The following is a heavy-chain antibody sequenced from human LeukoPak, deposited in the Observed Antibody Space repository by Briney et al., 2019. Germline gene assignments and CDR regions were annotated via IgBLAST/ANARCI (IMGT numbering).Heavy chain of an antibody. J-gene: IGHJ4*02. D-gene: IGHD3-16*02. V-gene: IGHV1-24*01. CDR2: FDPEDGET. Sequence: ASVKVSCKVSGFTLTEVSMHWVRQAPGKGLEWLGGFDPEDGETIYAQKFQGRVTMAEDTSTDTAYMELSSLRSEDTAVYYCATAHYVWGSYRYFDYWGQGTLVTVSS. CDR1: GFTLTEVS. CDR3: ATAHYVWGSYRYFDY.